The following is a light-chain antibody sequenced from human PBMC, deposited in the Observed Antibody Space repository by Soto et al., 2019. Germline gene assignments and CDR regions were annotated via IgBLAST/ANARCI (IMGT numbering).Light chain of an antibody. Sequence: EVVMTQSPATLSVSPGERATLFCRAIQSVSTNLAWYQQKPGQAPRLLMYGASTRATGVPARFSGSGSGTDFTLTISSLQSEDFAVYYCQQYKKWPRTFGHGTKVDNK. V-gene: IGKV3-15*01. CDR1: QSVSTN. J-gene: IGKJ1*01. CDR2: GAS. CDR3: QQYKKWPRT.